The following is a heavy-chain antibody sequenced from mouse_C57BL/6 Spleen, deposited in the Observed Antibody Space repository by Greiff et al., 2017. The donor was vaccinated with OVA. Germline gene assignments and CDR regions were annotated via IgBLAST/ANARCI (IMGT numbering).Heavy chain of an antibody. Sequence: QVHVKQSGAELVKPGASVKLSCKASGYTFTSYWMHWVKQRPGQGLEWIGMIHPNSGSTNYNEKFKSKATLTVDKSSSTAYMQLSSLTSEDSAVYYCARPGSSSTGFAYWGQGTLVTVSA. D-gene: IGHD1-1*01. CDR3: ARPGSSSTGFAY. CDR2: IHPNSGST. J-gene: IGHJ3*01. CDR1: GYTFTSYW. V-gene: IGHV1-64*01.